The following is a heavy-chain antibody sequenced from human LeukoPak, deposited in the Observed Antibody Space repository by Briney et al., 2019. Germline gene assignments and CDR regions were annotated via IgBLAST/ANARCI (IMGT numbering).Heavy chain of an antibody. J-gene: IGHJ6*02. CDR2: IYYGGST. V-gene: IGHV4-59*08. CDR3: ASGRVVPADHYYYYGMDG. Sequence: SETLSLTCTVSGGSISSYYWSWIRQPPGKGLEWIRYIYYGGSTHYNPSLKSRVTISVDTSKNQFSLKLSSVTAADTNVYYCASGRVVPADHYYYYGMDGWGQGTTVTVSS. D-gene: IGHD2-2*01. CDR1: GGSISSYY.